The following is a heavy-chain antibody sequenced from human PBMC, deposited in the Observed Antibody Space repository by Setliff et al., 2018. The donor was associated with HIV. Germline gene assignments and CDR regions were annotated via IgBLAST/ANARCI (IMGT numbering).Heavy chain of an antibody. D-gene: IGHD6-13*01. J-gene: IGHJ6*02. CDR1: GSTFSTYD. CDR3: ASSWSRVPYYGMDV. V-gene: IGHV1-8*01. Sequence: ASVKVSCKASGSTFSTYDINWVRQAPGQGPEWMGWMNPNSGNTGYAPKLQGRVTMTRNTSISTAYMELSSLSSDDTAVYYCASSWSRVPYYGMDVWGQGTTVTVSS. CDR2: MNPNSGNT.